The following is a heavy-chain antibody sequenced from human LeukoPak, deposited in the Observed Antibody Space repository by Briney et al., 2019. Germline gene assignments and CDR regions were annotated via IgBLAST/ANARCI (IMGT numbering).Heavy chain of an antibody. CDR3: AREEPTDY. V-gene: IGHV4-39*02. CDR1: GGSISSSSYY. Sequence: SETLSLTCTVSGGSISSSSYYWGWIRQPPGKGLEWIGSIYYTGNTYYNPSLKSRVTMSVATSKNQISLKLSSVTAADTALYYCAREEPTDYWGQGTLVTVSS. D-gene: IGHD1-26*01. CDR2: IYYTGNT. J-gene: IGHJ4*02.